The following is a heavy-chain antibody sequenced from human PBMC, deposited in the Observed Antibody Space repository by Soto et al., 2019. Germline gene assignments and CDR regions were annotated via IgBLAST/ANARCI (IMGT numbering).Heavy chain of an antibody. CDR1: GLTISGKKY. D-gene: IGHD1-1*01. Sequence: GGSLILSCAAFGLTISGKKYVAWVRQAPGKGLEWVSALYDVDGSFYADSVKGRFTTSSDSSKTTVYLQMNDLRPDDTAVYYCATWHEREHAYDVWGQGTTVTVSS. J-gene: IGHJ3*01. CDR3: ATWHEREHAYDV. V-gene: IGHV3-53*01. CDR2: LYDVDGS.